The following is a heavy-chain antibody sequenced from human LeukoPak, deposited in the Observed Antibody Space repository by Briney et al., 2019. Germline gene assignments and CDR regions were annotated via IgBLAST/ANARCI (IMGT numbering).Heavy chain of an antibody. CDR2: INHSGST. J-gene: IGHJ5*02. CDR1: GGSFSGYY. Sequence: ASETLSLTCAVYGGSFSGYYWSWIRQPPGKGLEWIGEINHSGSTNYNPSLKSRVTTSVDTSKNQFSLKLSSVTAADTAVYYCASCALTMVRGVKSSWFDPWGQGTLVTVSS. V-gene: IGHV4-34*01. CDR3: ASCALTMVRGVKSSWFDP. D-gene: IGHD3-10*01.